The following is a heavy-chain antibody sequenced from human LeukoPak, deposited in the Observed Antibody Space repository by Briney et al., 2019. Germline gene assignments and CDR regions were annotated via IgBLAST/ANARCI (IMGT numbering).Heavy chain of an antibody. J-gene: IGHJ2*01. CDR3: ARAYRGSYWYFDL. D-gene: IGHD2-15*01. Sequence: SETLSLTCTVSGGSISSSSYYWGWIRQPPGKGLEWIGSIYYSGSTYYNPSLKSRVTISVDTSKNQFSLKLSSVTAADTAVYYCARAYRGSYWYFDLWGRGTLVTVSS. CDR1: GGSISSSSYY. V-gene: IGHV4-39*07. CDR2: IYYSGST.